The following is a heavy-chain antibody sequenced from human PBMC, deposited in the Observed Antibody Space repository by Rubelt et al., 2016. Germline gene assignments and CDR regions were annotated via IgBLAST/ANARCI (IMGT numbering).Heavy chain of an antibody. CDR3: GRVDCTNGVCSRVDY. V-gene: IGHV4-34*12. Sequence: QEPLQQWGTGLLKPSETLSLTCAVYDGSFRGYYWGWIRQPPGKGLEWIGCLFYGGTTNYKPSLESRVTMSVDTSKNQFSLKRSSVTAADTAVYYCGRVDCTNGVCSRVDYWGQGTLITVSS. CDR1: DGSFRGYY. D-gene: IGHD2-8*01. J-gene: IGHJ4*02. CDR2: LFYGGTT.